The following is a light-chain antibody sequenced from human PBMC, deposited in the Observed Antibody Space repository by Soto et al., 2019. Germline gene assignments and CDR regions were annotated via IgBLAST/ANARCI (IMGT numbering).Light chain of an antibody. CDR2: EVS. CDR1: SSDVGSHNL. Sequence: QSALTQPASVSGSPGQSITISCTGTSSDVGSHNLVSWYQQHPGQAPKLMIYEVSKRPLGVSTRFSGSKSGNTASLTISGLQAEDEADYDCCTYGGSRAVFGGGTQLTVL. CDR3: CTYGGSRAV. J-gene: IGLJ7*01. V-gene: IGLV2-23*02.